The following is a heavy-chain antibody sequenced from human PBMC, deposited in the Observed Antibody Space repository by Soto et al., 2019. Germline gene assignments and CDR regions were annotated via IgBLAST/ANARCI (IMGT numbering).Heavy chain of an antibody. D-gene: IGHD2-21*02. Sequence: EVHLLVSGGGLVQPGGSLRLSCAASGFTLDNYAMTWVRQAPGKGLEWVSAISGTDGSTYYADTVKGRFTISRDNSKNTLYLQMNSLGAEDTSIYCCAKVRICGGGDCYCIDYWGQGSLVTVSS. J-gene: IGHJ4*02. CDR2: ISGTDGST. V-gene: IGHV3-23*01. CDR1: GFTLDNYA. CDR3: AKVRICGGGDCYCIDY.